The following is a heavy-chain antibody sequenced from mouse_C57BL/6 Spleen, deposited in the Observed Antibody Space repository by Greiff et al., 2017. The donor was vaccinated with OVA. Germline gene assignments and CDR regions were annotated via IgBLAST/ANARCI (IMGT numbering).Heavy chain of an antibody. CDR2: IYPGDGDT. CDR1: GYAFSGYW. V-gene: IGHV1-80*01. CDR3: ARDSHFDY. J-gene: IGHJ2*01. Sequence: QVQLKQSGAELVKPGASVKISCKASGYAFSGYWMNWVKQRPGKGLEWIGQIYPGDGDTNYNGKFKGKATLTADKSSSTAYMQLSSLTSEDSAVYYCARDSHFDYWGQGTTLTVSS.